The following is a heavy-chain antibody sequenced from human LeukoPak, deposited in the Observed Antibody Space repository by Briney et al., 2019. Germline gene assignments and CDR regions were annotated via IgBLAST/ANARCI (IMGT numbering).Heavy chain of an antibody. CDR1: GFTFDDYA. J-gene: IGHJ4*02. CDR3: ARDLMGIAYRGAFYY. D-gene: IGHD6-13*01. Sequence: GGSLRLSCAASGFTFDDYAMHWVRQAPGKGLEWVSTINWDSSRTAYADSVKGRFTISRDNAKNSLYLQMNSLRTEDMALYYCARDLMGIAYRGAFYYWGQGTLVTVSS. V-gene: IGHV3-9*03. CDR2: INWDSSRT.